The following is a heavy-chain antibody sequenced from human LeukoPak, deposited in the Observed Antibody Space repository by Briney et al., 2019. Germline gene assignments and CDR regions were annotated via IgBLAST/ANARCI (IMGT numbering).Heavy chain of an antibody. Sequence: GGSLRLSCAASGFTFSTYSMNWVRQAPGKGLEWTSFISTSSIYIYYADSVKGRFTISRDDARNSLYLQMNSLRAEDTAVYYCARGEWSSSPFDYWGQGTLVTVSS. CDR3: ARGEWSSSPFDY. V-gene: IGHV3-21*01. CDR2: ISTSSIYI. CDR1: GFTFSTYS. D-gene: IGHD6-6*01. J-gene: IGHJ4*02.